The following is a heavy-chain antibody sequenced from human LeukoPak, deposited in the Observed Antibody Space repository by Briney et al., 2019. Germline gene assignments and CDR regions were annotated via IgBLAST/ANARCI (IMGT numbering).Heavy chain of an antibody. CDR1: EYTLTNYY. V-gene: IGHV1-46*01. Sequence: ASVKVSCKASEYTLTNYYIHWLRQAPGQGLEWMGVINPSGGPPTYAQRFQGRVTMTRDTPTSTLYMERSSLRSDDTAVYYCARGHVPPCVGIDSWGLGTLVTVSS. CDR3: ARGHVPPCVGIDS. D-gene: IGHD1-26*01. CDR2: INPSGGPP. J-gene: IGHJ4*02.